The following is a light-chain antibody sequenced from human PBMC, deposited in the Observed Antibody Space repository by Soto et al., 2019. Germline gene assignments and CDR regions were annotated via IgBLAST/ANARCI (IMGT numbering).Light chain of an antibody. V-gene: IGLV1-40*01. J-gene: IGLJ1*01. CDR2: GNT. CDR3: QSYDNTLKGCV. Sequence: QAVVTQSPSVSGAPGQRVIISCTGGSSNIGADYEVHWYQQLPGTAPKLLIYGNTNRPSGVPDRFSGSKSGSSASLAITGLQAEDEAEYYCQSYDNTLKGCVFGTGTKVTVL. CDR1: SSNIGADYE.